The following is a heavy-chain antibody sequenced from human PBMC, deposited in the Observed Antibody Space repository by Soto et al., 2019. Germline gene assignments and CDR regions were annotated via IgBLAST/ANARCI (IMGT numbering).Heavy chain of an antibody. J-gene: IGHJ5*01. CDR2: VYYNENT. D-gene: IGHD3-10*01. V-gene: IGHV4-39*01. CDR3: ARRERYYGSPGWFDP. CDR1: GASINNFAYY. Sequence: SETLSLTCSVSGASINNFAYYWGWIRQPPGKGLEWIGTVYYNENTYYNPSLRSRVAISVDTAKNQFSLNLRSVTAADTAVYFCARRERYYGSPGWFDPWGQGTLVTVS.